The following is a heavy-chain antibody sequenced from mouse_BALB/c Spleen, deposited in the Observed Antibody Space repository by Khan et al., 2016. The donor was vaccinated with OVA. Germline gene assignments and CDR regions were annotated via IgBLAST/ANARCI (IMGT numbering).Heavy chain of an antibody. D-gene: IGHD3-1*01. CDR2: IYPGGYFP. CDR1: GYTFTNYW. CDR3: ARWATWYFDV. V-gene: IGHV1-63*02. Sequence: QVQLQQSGGEVVRPGTSVKISCKASGYTFTNYWLGWVRQRPGHGPEWIGDIYPGGYFPNYNEQFKDTATLTVDTSSTTANMQLSSLTSEDSAVDFCARWATWYFDVGGAGTTVTVSS. J-gene: IGHJ1*01.